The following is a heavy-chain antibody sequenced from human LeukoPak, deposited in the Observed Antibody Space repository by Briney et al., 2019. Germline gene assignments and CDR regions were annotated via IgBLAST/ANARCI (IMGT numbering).Heavy chain of an antibody. J-gene: IGHJ6*03. D-gene: IGHD1-26*01. CDR1: GFTFSSYN. V-gene: IGHV3-21*01. Sequence: PGGSLRLSCAASGFTFSSYNMNWVRQAPGKGLEWVSSITSGSSYVYYADSVKGRFTISRDNAKNSLYLQMNSLRAEDTAVYYCARDPYSGSYGNYYYYFMDVWGKGTTVTISS. CDR3: ARDPYSGSYGNYYYYFMDV. CDR2: ITSGSSYV.